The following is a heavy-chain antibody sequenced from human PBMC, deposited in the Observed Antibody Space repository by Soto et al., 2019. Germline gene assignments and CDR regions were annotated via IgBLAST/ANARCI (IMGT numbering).Heavy chain of an antibody. CDR3: ASVGLGSRVVSDYYYYGMDV. D-gene: IGHD2-2*01. CDR2: IYHSGST. Sequence: PSETLSLTCSFSCGSISSSNWCIWVRHLPVNFLYWIGEIYHSGSTNYNPSLKSRVTISVDKSKNQFSLKLSSVTAADTAVYYCASVGLGSRVVSDYYYYGMDVWGQGTTVTVSS. CDR1: CGSISSSNW. J-gene: IGHJ6*02. V-gene: IGHV4-4*02.